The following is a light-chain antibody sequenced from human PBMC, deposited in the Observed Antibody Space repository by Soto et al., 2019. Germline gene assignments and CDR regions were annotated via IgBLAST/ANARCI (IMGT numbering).Light chain of an antibody. CDR3: NSYASSNTWV. CDR1: SSDVGGYNY. CDR2: EVK. V-gene: IGLV2-14*01. J-gene: IGLJ3*02. Sequence: QSVLTQPASVSGSPGQSITISCTGTSSDVGGYNYVSWHQQHPGKAPKVMIYEVKYRPSGVSDRFSGSKSGNTASLTISGLQPEDEADYYCNSYASSNTWVFGGGTKSPS.